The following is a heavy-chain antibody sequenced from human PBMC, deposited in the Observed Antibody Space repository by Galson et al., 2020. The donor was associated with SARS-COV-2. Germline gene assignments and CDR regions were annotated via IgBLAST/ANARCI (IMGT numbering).Heavy chain of an antibody. V-gene: IGHV3-11*03. Sequence: GGSLRLSCTASGLIFSDYYMTWIRQPPGKGLEWISYISPNSDYTNYADSVRGRFTISRDNTKTPLFLHMNSLRAEDTAVYYCAESYRNLWYNFDYWGQGALVTVSS. D-gene: IGHD2-21*01. CDR1: GLIFSDYY. J-gene: IGHJ4*02. CDR3: AESYRNLWYNFDY. CDR2: ISPNSDYT.